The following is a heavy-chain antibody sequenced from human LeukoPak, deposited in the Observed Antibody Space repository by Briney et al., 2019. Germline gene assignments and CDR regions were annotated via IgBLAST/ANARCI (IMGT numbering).Heavy chain of an antibody. V-gene: IGHV3-20*04. CDR2: INWNGGST. CDR1: GLTFDDYG. J-gene: IGHJ4*02. D-gene: IGHD3-16*01. CDR3: AKDGGSTRLDY. Sequence: PGGSLRLSCAASGLTFDDYGMSWVRQAPGKGLEWVSGINWNGGSTGYADSVKGRFTISRDNSKNTLYLQMNSLRAEDTALYYCAKDGGSTRLDYWGQGTLVTVSS.